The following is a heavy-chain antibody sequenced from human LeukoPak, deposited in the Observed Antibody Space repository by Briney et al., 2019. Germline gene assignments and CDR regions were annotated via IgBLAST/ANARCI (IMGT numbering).Heavy chain of an antibody. D-gene: IGHD5-18*01. CDR2: ISNTGGGT. J-gene: IGHJ4*02. Sequence: GGSLRLSCAASGFTFSNYAMSWVRQAPGKGLEWVSGISNTGGGTYYADSVKGRFIISRDNSKDTLYLQMNSLRAEDPAVYYCAKGYRYFDYWGQGTLVTVSS. V-gene: IGHV3-23*01. CDR3: AKGYRYFDY. CDR1: GFTFSNYA.